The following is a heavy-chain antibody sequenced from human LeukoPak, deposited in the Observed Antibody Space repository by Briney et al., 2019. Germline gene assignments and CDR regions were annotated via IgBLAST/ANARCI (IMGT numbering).Heavy chain of an antibody. V-gene: IGHV1-69*13. Sequence: GASVKVSCKASGGTFSSYAISWVRQAPGQGLEWMGGIIPIFGTASYAQKFQGRVTITADESTSTAYMELSSLRSEDTAVYYCANIAVAGSFDYWGQGTLVTVSS. CDR1: GGTFSSYA. D-gene: IGHD6-19*01. CDR3: ANIAVAGSFDY. J-gene: IGHJ4*02. CDR2: IIPIFGTA.